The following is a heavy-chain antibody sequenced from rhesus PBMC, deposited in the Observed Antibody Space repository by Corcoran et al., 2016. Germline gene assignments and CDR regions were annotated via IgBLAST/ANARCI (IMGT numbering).Heavy chain of an antibody. CDR1: GYSISSGIG. D-gene: IGHD6-25*01. Sequence: QVQLQESGPGLVKPSETLSLTCAVSGYSISSGIGWGRVRQPPGKGLAWIGYISYSGSSYYTPSFKSRVTISIDTSKNQFSLKLSSVTAADTAVYYCARGGYSGSWHFDYWGQGVLVTVSS. CDR3: ARGGYSGSWHFDY. V-gene: IGHV4-127*01. J-gene: IGHJ4*01. CDR2: ISYSGSS.